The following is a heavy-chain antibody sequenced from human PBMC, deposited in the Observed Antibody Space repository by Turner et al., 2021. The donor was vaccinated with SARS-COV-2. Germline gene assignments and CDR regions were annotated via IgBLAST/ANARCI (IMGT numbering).Heavy chain of an antibody. Sequence: QVHLVQSRAEVKTPGSAVKGSCKGSGDKFSTKGISWPRQAPGKGLEWMGGVVTIYGKSNYAQKFQGRVTITEDELTTTAYMELSKLASEDSAVYFCARGGYSGHFDHWGQGTLVTVSS. J-gene: IGHJ4*02. V-gene: IGHV1-69*01. CDR1: GDKFSTKG. CDR3: ARGGYSGHFDH. D-gene: IGHD4-4*01. CDR2: VVTIYGKS.